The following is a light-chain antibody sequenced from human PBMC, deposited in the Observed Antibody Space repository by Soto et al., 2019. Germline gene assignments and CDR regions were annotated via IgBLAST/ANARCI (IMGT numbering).Light chain of an antibody. J-gene: IGKJ2*02. V-gene: IGKV1-5*03. CDR3: QQFGT. Sequence: DIQMTQSPSTLSGSVGDRVTITCRASQTISSWLAWYQQKPGKAPKSLIYKTSNLQSGVPSRFSGSGSGTEFTLTISSLQPDDFATYYCQQFGTFGQGTKVGI. CDR2: KTS. CDR1: QTISSW.